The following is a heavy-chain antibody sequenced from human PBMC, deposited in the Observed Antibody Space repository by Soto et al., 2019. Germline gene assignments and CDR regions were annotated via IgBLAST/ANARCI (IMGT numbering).Heavy chain of an antibody. D-gene: IGHD3-22*01. Sequence: SVKVSCKASGYTFTSYGISWVRQAPGQGLEWMGGIIPIFGTANYAQKFQGRVTVTADESTSTAYMELSSLRSEDTAVYYCATPPTFYYYDSSGYYNYWGQGILVTVSS. CDR1: GYTFTSYG. V-gene: IGHV1-69*13. CDR2: IIPIFGTA. CDR3: ATPPTFYYYDSSGYYNY. J-gene: IGHJ4*02.